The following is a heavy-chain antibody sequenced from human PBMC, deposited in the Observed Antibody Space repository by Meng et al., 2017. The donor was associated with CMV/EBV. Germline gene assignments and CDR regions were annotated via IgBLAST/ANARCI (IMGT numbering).Heavy chain of an antibody. CDR3: AGQNVAAAAGTVFDY. J-gene: IGHJ4*02. CDR1: GGSSSGYY. Sequence: GSLRLSCAVYGGSSSGYYWSWIRQPPGKGLEWIGEINHSGSTNYNPSLKSRVTISVDTSKNQFSLKLSSVTAADTAVYCCAGQNVAAAAGTVFDYWGQGTLVTVSS. CDR2: INHSGST. D-gene: IGHD6-13*01. V-gene: IGHV4-34*01.